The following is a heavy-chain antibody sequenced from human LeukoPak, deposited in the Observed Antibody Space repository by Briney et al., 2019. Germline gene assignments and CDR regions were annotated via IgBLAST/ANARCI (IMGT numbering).Heavy chain of an antibody. CDR1: GDSNSGYY. Sequence: SETLSLTCTVSGDSNSGYYWTWMRQPPGKGLEWIGYIYSSGSTKYNPSLESRLSISIDTSKNKFSLKLSSVTAADTAVYFCARLRNYCDYWGQGTLVTVSS. V-gene: IGHV4-59*01. D-gene: IGHD4-17*01. CDR3: ARLRNYCDY. CDR2: IYSSGST. J-gene: IGHJ4*02.